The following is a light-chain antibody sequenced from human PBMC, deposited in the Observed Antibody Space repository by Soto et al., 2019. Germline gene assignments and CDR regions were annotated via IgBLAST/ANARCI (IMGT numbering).Light chain of an antibody. CDR3: LQYYATPQT. V-gene: IGKV4-1*01. CDR1: QSVLYSPNNKNY. J-gene: IGKJ1*01. Sequence: DIVMTQSPDSLTVSLGERATINCKSSQSVLYSPNNKNYLAWYQHKPGQPPKLLIYWASTRDSGVPDRFSGSGSGTDFTLTITSLQAEDVAVYYCLQYYATPQTFGQGTKVEV. CDR2: WAS.